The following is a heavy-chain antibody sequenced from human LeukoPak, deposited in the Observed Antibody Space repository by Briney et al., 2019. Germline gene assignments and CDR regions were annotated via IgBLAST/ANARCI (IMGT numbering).Heavy chain of an antibody. CDR1: GFTFSTYA. J-gene: IGHJ4*02. V-gene: IGHV3-23*01. D-gene: IGHD1-7*01. CDR3: AKEFGATTKAY. Sequence: GGSLRLSCAASGFTFSTYAMSWVRQAPGKGLEWVSGISGSGGGTYYADSVKGRFTVSRDNSKNTLYLQMNSLRDEDTAVYYCAKEFGATTKAYWGQGTLVTVSS. CDR2: ISGSGGGT.